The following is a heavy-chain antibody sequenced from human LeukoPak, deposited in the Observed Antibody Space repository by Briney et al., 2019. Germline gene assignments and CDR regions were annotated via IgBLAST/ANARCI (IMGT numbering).Heavy chain of an antibody. CDR3: ARDLLEWYFDY. Sequence: GGSLGPSCAASGLTVSSTYMSWVRQTPGKGLEWVSVIYSGGSTYYADSVKGRFTISRDNSKNTLYLQMNSLRAEDTAVYYCARDLLEWYFDYWGQGTLVTVSS. CDR1: GLTVSSTY. V-gene: IGHV3-66*01. CDR2: IYSGGST. D-gene: IGHD3-3*01. J-gene: IGHJ4*02.